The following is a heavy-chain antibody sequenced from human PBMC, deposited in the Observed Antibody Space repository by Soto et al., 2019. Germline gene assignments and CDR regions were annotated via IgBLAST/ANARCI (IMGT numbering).Heavy chain of an antibody. J-gene: IGHJ4*02. Sequence: GGSLRLSCAASGFTFSDYAMHWVRQAPGKGLEWVAVVSHDGRNTHYADSVKGRFTISRDSSKNTVSLEMTSLRAEDTAVYYFGRGGRQWLVTSDFNYWGQGALFTVP. CDR1: GFTFSDYA. D-gene: IGHD6-19*01. CDR2: VSHDGRNT. CDR3: GRGGRQWLVTSDFNY. V-gene: IGHV3-30*03.